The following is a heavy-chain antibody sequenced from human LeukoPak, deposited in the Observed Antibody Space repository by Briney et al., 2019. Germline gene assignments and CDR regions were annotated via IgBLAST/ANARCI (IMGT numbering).Heavy chain of an antibody. CDR1: GLPHSRYA. D-gene: IGHD3-10*01. CDR3: AKSSGTDY. J-gene: IGHJ4*02. CDR2: ISGSGGST. V-gene: IGHV3-23*01. Sequence: GGSLTLSCAPSGLPHSRYAMSWVRHAPGEGLEWVSAISGSGGSTYFADSVKGRFTISRDNSKNTLYLQMNSLRAEDTAVYYCAKSSGTDYWGQGTLVTVSS.